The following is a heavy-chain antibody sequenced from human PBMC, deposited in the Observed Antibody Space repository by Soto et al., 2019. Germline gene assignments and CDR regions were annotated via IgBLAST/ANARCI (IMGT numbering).Heavy chain of an antibody. CDR2: ISYSGST. Sequence: SGTLSLTCSVSGGSISNYYWSWIRQAPGKGLEWIGYISYSGSTNYKPALKRRVTILLATSKNQLPLRLRSVTDAATAVYYCARDRGDYAFWSGYFYGMDVWGQGTTVTVSS. CDR1: GGSISNYY. V-gene: IGHV4-59*01. D-gene: IGHD3-3*01. J-gene: IGHJ6*02. CDR3: ARDRGDYAFWSGYFYGMDV.